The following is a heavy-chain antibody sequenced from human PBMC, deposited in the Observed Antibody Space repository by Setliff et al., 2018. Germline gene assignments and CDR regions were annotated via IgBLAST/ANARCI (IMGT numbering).Heavy chain of an antibody. D-gene: IGHD3-3*01. J-gene: IGHJ4*02. CDR1: GYSFTSYW. V-gene: IGHV5-51*01. CDR3: TRTFWSGYYAQYYFDY. Sequence: GESLKISCKGSGYSFTSYWIGWVRQMPGKGLEWMGIIYPGDSDTRYSPSFRGQVTISRDDSKSIAYLQLNSLKTEDTAVYYCTRTFWSGYYAQYYFDYWGQGTLVTVSS. CDR2: IYPGDSDT.